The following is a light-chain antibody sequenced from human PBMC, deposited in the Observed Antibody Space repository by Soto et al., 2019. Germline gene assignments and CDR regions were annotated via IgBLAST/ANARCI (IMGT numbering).Light chain of an antibody. V-gene: IGKV3-20*01. CDR1: QSIYRNF. Sequence: EIVLTQSPGTLSLSPGERATHSCRASQSIYRNFVAWYQQRPGQAPRLLISGASTRSTGIPDRFTGSVSGTDFTLTISRLEPEDFAVYYCQQYGATPWTFAQGIKVDIQ. J-gene: IGKJ1*01. CDR3: QQYGATPWT. CDR2: GAS.